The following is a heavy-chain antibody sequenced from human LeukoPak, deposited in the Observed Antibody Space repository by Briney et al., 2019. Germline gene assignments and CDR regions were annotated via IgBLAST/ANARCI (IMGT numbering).Heavy chain of an antibody. Sequence: GGSLRLSCAASGFTFSSYSMNWVRQAPGKGLEWLSYISSSSSSIHYAVSVKGRFTNSRDNAKNSLYLQMNSLRAEDTAVYYCAKASTARVHYYYMDVWGKGTTVTVSS. V-gene: IGHV3-48*04. CDR3: AKASTARVHYYYMDV. D-gene: IGHD4-11*01. CDR1: GFTFSSYS. J-gene: IGHJ6*03. CDR2: ISSSSSSI.